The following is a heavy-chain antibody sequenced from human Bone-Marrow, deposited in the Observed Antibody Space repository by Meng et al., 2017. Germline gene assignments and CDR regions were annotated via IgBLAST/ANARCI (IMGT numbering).Heavy chain of an antibody. CDR1: EFTFSSYW. CDR3: ARSIEYYYDSSGYYYYYYYYGMDV. Sequence: GESLKISCAASEFTFSSYWMHWVRQAPGKGLVWVSRINSDGSSTSYADSVKGRFTISRDNAKNTLYLQMNSLRAEDTAVYYCARSIEYYYDSSGYYYYYYYYGMDVWGPGTMGTVSS. D-gene: IGHD3-22*01. V-gene: IGHV3-74*01. CDR2: INSDGSST. J-gene: IGHJ6*02.